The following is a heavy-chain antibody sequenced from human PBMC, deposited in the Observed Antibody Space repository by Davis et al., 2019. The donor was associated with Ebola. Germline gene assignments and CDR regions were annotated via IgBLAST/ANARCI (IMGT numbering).Heavy chain of an antibody. CDR3: ARLKAGAGANNYFDS. Sequence: GESLKISCAASGFTFRHYYMIWLRQAPGKGLEWVSYIGSSATIFYAQSVKGRFTIPRDDAKNSLYLQLTNLRAEDTALYHCARLKAGAGANNYFDSWGQGTLVTVSS. D-gene: IGHD1-26*01. V-gene: IGHV3-11*01. CDR2: IGSSATIF. J-gene: IGHJ4*01. CDR1: GFTFRHYY.